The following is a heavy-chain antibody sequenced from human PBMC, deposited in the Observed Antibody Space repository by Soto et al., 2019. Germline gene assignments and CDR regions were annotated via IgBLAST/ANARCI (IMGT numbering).Heavy chain of an antibody. J-gene: IGHJ4*02. V-gene: IGHV3-21*06. CDR2: ISSTTNYI. CDR3: ARESEDLTSNFDY. CDR1: GFTFTRYS. Sequence: GGSLRLSCAASGFTFTRYSMNWVRQAPGEGLEWVSSISSTTNYIYYGDSMKGRFTISRDNAKNSLYLEMNSLRAEDTAVYYCARESEDLTSNFDYWGQGALVTVSS.